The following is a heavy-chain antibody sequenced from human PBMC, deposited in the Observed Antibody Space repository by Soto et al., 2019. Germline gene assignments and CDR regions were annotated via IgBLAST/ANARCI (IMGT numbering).Heavy chain of an antibody. Sequence: SETLSLTCAVYGGSFSGYYWSWIRQPPGKGLEWIGEINHSGSTTYNPSLKSRVTISVDTSKNQFSMKLSSVTAAATAVYYCAREKLVDTAMVTYFDLWGRGTLVTVSS. D-gene: IGHD5-18*01. CDR2: INHSGST. CDR3: AREKLVDTAMVTYFDL. J-gene: IGHJ2*01. CDR1: GGSFSGYY. V-gene: IGHV4-34*01.